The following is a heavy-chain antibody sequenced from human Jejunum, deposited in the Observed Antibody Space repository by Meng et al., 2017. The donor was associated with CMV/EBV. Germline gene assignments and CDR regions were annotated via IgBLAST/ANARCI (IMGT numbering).Heavy chain of an antibody. V-gene: IGHV1-18*01. J-gene: IGHJ4*02. CDR3: ARDKVAGGYCSTTTCPQIFTY. CDR1: TSYG. Sequence: TSYGRSWVRQAPGQGLEWMGWISVHNGNTNYAQKFQGRVSMTADTSTNTAYMELRSLRSDDTAVYYCARDKVAGGYCSTTTCPQIFTYWGQGTLVTVSS. CDR2: ISVHNGNT. D-gene: IGHD2-2*01.